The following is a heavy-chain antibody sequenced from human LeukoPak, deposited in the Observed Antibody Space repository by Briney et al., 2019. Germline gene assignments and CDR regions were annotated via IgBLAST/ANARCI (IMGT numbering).Heavy chain of an antibody. V-gene: IGHV3-30*02. CDR3: ESSTSRNY. D-gene: IGHD2-2*01. CDR1: GFTFSSYG. J-gene: IGHJ4*02. CDR2: IWYDGSKK. Sequence: GGSLRLSCAASGFTFSSYGMHWVRQAPGKGLEWVAVIWYDGSKKYYGDSVKGRFTISRDNSKNTLYLQMNSLRAEDTAVYYCESSTSRNYWGQGTLVTVSS.